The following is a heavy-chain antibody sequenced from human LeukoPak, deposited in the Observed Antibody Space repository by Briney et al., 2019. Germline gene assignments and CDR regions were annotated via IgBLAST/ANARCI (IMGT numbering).Heavy chain of an antibody. CDR3: AGPRSGYRYTFDY. D-gene: IGHD3-22*01. V-gene: IGHV4-4*09. CDR2: ISTSGST. CDR1: AASISNYY. J-gene: IGHJ4*02. Sequence: KTSETLSLTCAVSAASISNYYWSWIRQAPGKGLEWIGYISTSGSTNYNPSLKSRVSISLATSKNRFSLNLNFVTAADTAVYYCAGPRSGYRYTFDYWGQGALVTVSS.